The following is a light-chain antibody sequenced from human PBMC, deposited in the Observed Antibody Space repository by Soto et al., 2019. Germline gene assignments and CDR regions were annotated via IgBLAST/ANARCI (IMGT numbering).Light chain of an antibody. J-gene: IGKJ5*01. V-gene: IGKV3-15*01. Sequence: IVMTQSPTTLSVSPWERATLSCRASQSVSTNLAWYQQKPGQVPSLLIYGASTRASGIPARFSGSGSGTEFTLTIGSLQSEDFAVYYCQQYSSSPYFGQGTRLEIK. CDR1: QSVSTN. CDR3: QQYSSSPY. CDR2: GAS.